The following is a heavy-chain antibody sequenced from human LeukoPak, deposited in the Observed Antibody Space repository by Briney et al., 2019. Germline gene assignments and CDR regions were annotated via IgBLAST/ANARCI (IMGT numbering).Heavy chain of an antibody. D-gene: IGHD3-3*01. CDR1: GFTFSSYS. V-gene: IGHV3-21*01. CDR3: ARGGYDFWSGYRRNYYYYYMDV. J-gene: IGHJ6*03. CDR2: ISSSSSYI. Sequence: GGSLRLSCAASGFTFSSYSMNWVRQAPGKGLEWVSSISSSSSYIYYADSVRGRFTISRDNAKNSLYLQMNSLRAEDTAVYYCARGGYDFWSGYRRNYYYYYMDVWGKGTTVTVSS.